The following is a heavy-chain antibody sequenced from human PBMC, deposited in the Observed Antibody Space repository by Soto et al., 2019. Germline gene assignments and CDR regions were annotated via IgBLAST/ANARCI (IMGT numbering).Heavy chain of an antibody. CDR2: INAGNGNT. J-gene: IGHJ2*01. CDR1: GYTFTSYA. V-gene: IGHV1-3*01. D-gene: IGHD4-17*01. Sequence: QVQLVQSGAEVKKPGASVKVSCKASGYTFTSYAMHWVRQAPGQRLEWMGWINAGNGNTKYSQKFQGRVTITMDTSASTAYMELRSLRSEDTAVYYCAKSLCVTPTVTTTPRKGFCWYFDLWGRGTLVTVSS. CDR3: AKSLCVTPTVTTTPRKGFCWYFDL.